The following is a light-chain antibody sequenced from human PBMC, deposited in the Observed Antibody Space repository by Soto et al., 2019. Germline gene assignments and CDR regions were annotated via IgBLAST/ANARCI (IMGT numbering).Light chain of an antibody. CDR2: DAS. J-gene: IGKJ1*01. CDR1: QSVSSSY. V-gene: IGKV3D-20*01. CDR3: QQSGSSPRT. Sequence: EIVLTQSPGTLAVAPGERATLSWRSSQSVSSSYLAWYQQKPGLAPRLLMFDASTRATGIPDRFSGSGSGTDFTLTINRLEPEDSGVYYCQQSGSSPRTFGQGTKVDIK.